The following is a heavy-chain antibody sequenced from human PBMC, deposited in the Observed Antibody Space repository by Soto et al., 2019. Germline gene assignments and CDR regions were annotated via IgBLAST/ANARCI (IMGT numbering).Heavy chain of an antibody. CDR3: ARDPYCGGDCYSSGMDV. J-gene: IGHJ6*02. CDR1: GYTFTSYY. V-gene: IGHV1-46*01. Sequence: ASVKVSCKASGYTFTSYYMHWVRQAPGQGLEWMGIINPSGGSTSYAQKFQGRVTMTRDTSTSTVYMELSSLRSEDTAVYYCARDPYCGGDCYSSGMDVWGQGTTVTVSS. D-gene: IGHD2-21*02. CDR2: INPSGGST.